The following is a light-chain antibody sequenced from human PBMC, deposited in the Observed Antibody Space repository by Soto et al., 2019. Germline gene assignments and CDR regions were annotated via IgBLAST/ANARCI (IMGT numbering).Light chain of an antibody. J-gene: IGLJ1*01. Sequence: QSALTQPASVSGSPGQSITIPCTGTSGDVGGYNLVSWYQQHPGKAPKLMIYEVTERPPGVSNRFSGSKSGNTASLTISGLQPDDEADYYCCSYAGNSEVFGTGTKLTVL. V-gene: IGLV2-23*02. CDR3: CSYAGNSEV. CDR2: EVT. CDR1: SGDVGGYNL.